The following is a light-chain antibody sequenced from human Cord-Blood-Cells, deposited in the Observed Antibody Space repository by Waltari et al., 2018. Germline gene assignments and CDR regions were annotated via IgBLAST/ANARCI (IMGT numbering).Light chain of an antibody. CDR2: LGS. CDR3: MQALQTPPFT. Sequence: DIVMTQSPLSLLVTPGEPASIPCRSSNRLLHSNGYNYLDWYLQKPGQSPQLLIYLGSNRASGVPDRFSGSGSGTDFTLKISRVEAEDVGVYYFMQALQTPPFTFGPGTKVDIK. J-gene: IGKJ3*01. CDR1: NRLLHSNGYNY. V-gene: IGKV2-28*01.